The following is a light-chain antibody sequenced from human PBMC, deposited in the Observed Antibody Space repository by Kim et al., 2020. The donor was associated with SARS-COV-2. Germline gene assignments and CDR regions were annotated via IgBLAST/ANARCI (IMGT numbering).Light chain of an antibody. J-gene: IGKJ2*01. CDR2: DAS. CDR3: QQRSNWPRT. Sequence: SLSPGERVPLSCRASESVSSYLVWLQQRPGQAPRLLIYDASKRATGIPPRFSGSGSGTDFTLSISSLEPEDFAVYYCQQRSNWPRTVGQGTKLEI. CDR1: ESVSSY. V-gene: IGKV3-11*01.